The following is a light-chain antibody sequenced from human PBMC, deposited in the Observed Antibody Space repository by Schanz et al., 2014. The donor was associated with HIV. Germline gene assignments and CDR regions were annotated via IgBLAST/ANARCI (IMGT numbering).Light chain of an antibody. CDR1: QSVSSSY. Sequence: EIVLTQSPGTLSLSPGERGTLSCRASQSVSSSYIGWYQQKPGQAPRLLIFGASRRANGIPDRFSGSGSGTDFTLTISRLEPEDFAVYYCQHYGSSFGPGTKVDIK. J-gene: IGKJ3*01. CDR2: GAS. CDR3: QHYGSS. V-gene: IGKV3-20*01.